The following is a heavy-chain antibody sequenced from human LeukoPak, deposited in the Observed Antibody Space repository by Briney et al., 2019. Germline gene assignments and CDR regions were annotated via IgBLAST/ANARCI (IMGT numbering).Heavy chain of an antibody. D-gene: IGHD2-2*01. J-gene: IGHJ5*02. CDR3: ARRMGSVRAGNWFDP. CDR1: GGSISSYY. Sequence: PSETLSLTCTVSGGSISSYYWSWIRQPPGKGLEWIGYIYTSGSTNYNPSLKSRVTISVDTSKNQFSLKLSSVTAADTAVYYCARRMGSVRAGNWFDPWCQGTLVTVSA. CDR2: IYTSGST. V-gene: IGHV4-4*09.